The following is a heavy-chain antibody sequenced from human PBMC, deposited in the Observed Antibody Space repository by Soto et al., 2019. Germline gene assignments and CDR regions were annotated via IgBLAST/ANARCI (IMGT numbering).Heavy chain of an antibody. V-gene: IGHV3-49*03. Sequence: HPGGSLRLSCTASGFTFGDYAMSWFRQAPGKGLEWVGFIRSKAYGGTTEYAASVKGRFTISRDDSKSIAYLQMNSLKTEDTAVYYCTFKPMQTVAGPGGTGFDYWGQGTLVTVSS. J-gene: IGHJ4*02. CDR3: TFKPMQTVAGPGGTGFDY. CDR2: IRSKAYGGTT. D-gene: IGHD6-19*01. CDR1: GFTFGDYA.